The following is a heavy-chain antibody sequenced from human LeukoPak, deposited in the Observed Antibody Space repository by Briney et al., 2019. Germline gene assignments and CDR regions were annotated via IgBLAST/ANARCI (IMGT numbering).Heavy chain of an antibody. Sequence: PGGSLRPSCAASGFTFSNYCMNWVRRAPGKGLEWVSYICSSGTAMYYADSVRGRFTISRDNAENSLFLQMNSLRDEDTAVYYCARGTYGEYGGPAYWGQGTLVTVSS. CDR1: GFTFSNYC. CDR3: ARGTYGEYGGPAY. CDR2: ICSSGTAM. D-gene: IGHD4-17*01. J-gene: IGHJ4*02. V-gene: IGHV3-48*02.